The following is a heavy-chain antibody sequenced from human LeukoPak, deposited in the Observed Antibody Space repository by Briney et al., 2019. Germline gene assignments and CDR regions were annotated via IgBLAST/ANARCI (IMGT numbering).Heavy chain of an antibody. D-gene: IGHD6-13*01. CDR2: SYYSGST. J-gene: IGHJ4*02. CDR3: ARTTGGYSSSWYYY. V-gene: IGHV4-59*12. CDR1: GGSINSYY. Sequence: SETLSLTCTVSGGSINSYYWSWIRQPPGKGLEWIGYSYYSGSTNYNPSLESRVTISVDTSKNQFSLKLSSVTAADTAVYYCARTTGGYSSSWYYYWGQGTLVTVSS.